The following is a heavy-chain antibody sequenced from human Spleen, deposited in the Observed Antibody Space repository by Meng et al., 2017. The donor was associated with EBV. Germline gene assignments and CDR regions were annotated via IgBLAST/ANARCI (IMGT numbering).Heavy chain of an antibody. Sequence: QVQLQQWGAGLLKPSETLSLTCAVYGGSFSGYYWGWIRQPPGKGLEWIGEINHSGSTNYNPSLKSRVTISVDTSKNQFSLKVSSVTAADTAVYYCARAYCDSTSCYLLFDPWGQGTLVTVSS. CDR1: GGSFSGYY. J-gene: IGHJ5*02. CDR2: INHSGST. CDR3: ARAYCDSTSCYLLFDP. V-gene: IGHV4-34*01. D-gene: IGHD2-2*01.